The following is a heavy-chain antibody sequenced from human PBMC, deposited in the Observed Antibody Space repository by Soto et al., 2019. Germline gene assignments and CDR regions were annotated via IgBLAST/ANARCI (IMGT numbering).Heavy chain of an antibody. CDR3: AAGVTTFDY. J-gene: IGHJ4*02. CDR2: ISGSGGST. D-gene: IGHD4-17*01. CDR1: GFTFSSYA. V-gene: IGHV3-23*01. Sequence: PGGSLRLSCAASGFTFSSYAMSWVRQAPGKGLEWVSSISGSGGSTYYADSVKGRFTISRDNSKNTLYLQMNSLKSEDTAVYFCAAGVTTFDYWGQGTLVTVSS.